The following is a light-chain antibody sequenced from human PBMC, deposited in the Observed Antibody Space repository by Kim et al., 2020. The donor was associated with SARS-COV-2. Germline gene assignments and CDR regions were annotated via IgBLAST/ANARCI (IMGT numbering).Light chain of an antibody. CDR3: QTWGTGIWV. CDR2: LNSDGSH. J-gene: IGLJ3*02. Sequence: QLVLTQSPSASASLGASVKLTCTLSSGHSSYAIAWHQQQPEKGPRYLMKLNSDGSHSKGDGIPDRFSGSSSGAERYFTISSLQSEDEADYYCQTWGTGIWVFGGGTQLTVL. V-gene: IGLV4-69*01. CDR1: SGHSSYA.